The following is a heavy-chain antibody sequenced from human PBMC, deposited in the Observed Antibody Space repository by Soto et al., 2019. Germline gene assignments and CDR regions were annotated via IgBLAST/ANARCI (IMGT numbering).Heavy chain of an antibody. V-gene: IGHV1-18*03. CDR3: ARTRANGYFDV. CDR1: GYRFFDYG. J-gene: IGHJ4*02. D-gene: IGHD3-9*01. CDR2: FNGYNGKI. Sequence: ASVKVSCKASGYRFFDYGISWVRQAPAQGLEWMGWFNGYNGKINYAQKFQGRVTLTTDTSTSTVYMELRSLRSDDMAVYYCARTRANGYFDVWGQGTVVTVSS.